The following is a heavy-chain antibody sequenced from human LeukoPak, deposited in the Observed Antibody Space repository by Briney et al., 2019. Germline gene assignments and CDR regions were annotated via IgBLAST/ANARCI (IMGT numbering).Heavy chain of an antibody. CDR3: AKSATVRTTRGHFDY. Sequence: QPGGSLRLSCAASGFTFSDYAMNWVRQAPGKGLEWVSEISGSGVSTYYADSVKGRFTISRDNSENTMYLQMNSRRSEDTAVYYCAKSATVRTTRGHFDYWGQGTLVTVSS. J-gene: IGHJ4*02. CDR2: ISGSGVST. D-gene: IGHD1-26*01. V-gene: IGHV3-23*01. CDR1: GFTFSDYA.